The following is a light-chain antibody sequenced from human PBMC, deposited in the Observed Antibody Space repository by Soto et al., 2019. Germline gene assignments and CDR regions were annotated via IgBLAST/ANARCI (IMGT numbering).Light chain of an antibody. J-gene: IGKJ1*01. Sequence: DIQMTQSHSTLSASVGARVTITCRASQTISSWLAWYQQKPGKAPKLLIYDVSSLESGVPSRFSGSGSGTEFTLTISSLQPDDFATYYCQQCNTFWTFGQGTKVEI. CDR3: QQCNTFWT. CDR1: QTISSW. CDR2: DVS. V-gene: IGKV1-5*01.